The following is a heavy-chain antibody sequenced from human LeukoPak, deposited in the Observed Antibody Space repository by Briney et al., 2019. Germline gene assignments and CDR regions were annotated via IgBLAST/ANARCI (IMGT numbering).Heavy chain of an antibody. D-gene: IGHD3-10*01. CDR2: IKQDGSEK. Sequence: GGSLRLSCAASGFTFSSYWMSWVRQAPGEGLEWVANIKQDGSEKYYVDSVKGRFTISRDNAKNSLYLQMNSLRAEDTAVYYCARDYYYGSGSFPLYWGQGTLVTVSS. V-gene: IGHV3-7*01. CDR3: ARDYYYGSGSFPLY. CDR1: GFTFSSYW. J-gene: IGHJ4*02.